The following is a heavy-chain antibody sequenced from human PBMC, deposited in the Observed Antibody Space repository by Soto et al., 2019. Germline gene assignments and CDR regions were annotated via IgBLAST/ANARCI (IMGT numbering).Heavy chain of an antibody. D-gene: IGHD5-12*01. V-gene: IGHV1-46*01. CDR1: GYTFSNYG. CDR3: ARLFSDPKWPTYGMDV. J-gene: IGHJ6*02. Sequence: ASVKVSCKTSGYTFSNYGISWVREAPGQGLEWMGIINPSGGSTSYAQKFQGRVTMTRYTSTSTVYMELSSLRSEDTAVYYCARLFSDPKWPTYGMDVWGQGTTVTDSS. CDR2: INPSGGST.